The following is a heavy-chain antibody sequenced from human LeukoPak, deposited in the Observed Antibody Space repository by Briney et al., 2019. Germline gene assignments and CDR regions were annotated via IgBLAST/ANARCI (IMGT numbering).Heavy chain of an antibody. V-gene: IGHV3-11*01. CDR1: GFTFSDYY. D-gene: IGHD4-23*01. Sequence: PGGSLRLSCAASGFTFSDYYMSWIRQAPGKGLEWVSYISSSGSTIYYADSVKGRFTISKDNSKNTLYLQMNSLRAEDTAVYYCARRAGGYSHSYDYWGQGTLVTVSS. J-gene: IGHJ4*02. CDR2: ISSSGSTI. CDR3: ARRAGGYSHSYDY.